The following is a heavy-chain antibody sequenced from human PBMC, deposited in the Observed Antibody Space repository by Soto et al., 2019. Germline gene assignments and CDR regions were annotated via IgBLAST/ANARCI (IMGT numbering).Heavy chain of an antibody. CDR1: GYSFTSYW. CDR2: IYPGDSDT. J-gene: IGHJ6*02. CDR3: ARQGARNTAMVTYYYYGMDV. D-gene: IGHD5-18*01. V-gene: IGHV5-51*01. Sequence: PGESLKISCKGSGYSFTSYWIGWVRQMPGKGLEWLGIIYPGDSDTRYSPSFQGQVTISADKSISTAYLQWSSLKASDTAMYYCARQGARNTAMVTYYYYGMDVWGQGTTVTVSS.